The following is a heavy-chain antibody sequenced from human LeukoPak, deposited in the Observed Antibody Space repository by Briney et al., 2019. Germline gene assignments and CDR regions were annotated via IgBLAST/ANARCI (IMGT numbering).Heavy chain of an antibody. J-gene: IGHJ5*02. Sequence: EGSLRLSCAASGFTFSSYAMSWVRQAPGKGLEWVSAISGSGGSTYYADSVKGRFTISRDNSKNTLNLQMNSLRAEDTAVYYCARDLGQYYDTSDNWFDPWGQGTLVTVSS. V-gene: IGHV3-23*01. CDR2: ISGSGGST. CDR3: ARDLGQYYDTSDNWFDP. CDR1: GFTFSSYA. D-gene: IGHD3-22*01.